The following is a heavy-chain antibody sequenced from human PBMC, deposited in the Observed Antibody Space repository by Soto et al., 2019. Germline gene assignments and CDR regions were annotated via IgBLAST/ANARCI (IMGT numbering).Heavy chain of an antibody. D-gene: IGHD3-3*01. CDR2: IYYSGST. Sequence: QVQLQESGPGLVKPSETLSLTCTVSGGSISSYYWSWIRQPPGKGLEWIGYIYYSGSTNYNPSLKSRFTISVDTSKNQFSLKLSSVTAADTAVYYCARFPPSYYDFWSGYPRDWYFDLWGRGTLVTVSS. V-gene: IGHV4-59*01. CDR1: GGSISSYY. J-gene: IGHJ2*01. CDR3: ARFPPSYYDFWSGYPRDWYFDL.